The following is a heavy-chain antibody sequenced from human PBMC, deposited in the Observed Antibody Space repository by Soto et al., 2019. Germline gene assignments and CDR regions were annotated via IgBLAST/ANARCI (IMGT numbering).Heavy chain of an antibody. CDR2: INAGNGKT. J-gene: IGHJ4*02. CDR3: ARYNVGGELHQGELEY. V-gene: IGHV1-3*01. D-gene: IGHD1-26*01. Sequence: QVQLVQSGAEVKKPGASVKVSCKASGYTFNSYVLHWVRQAPGQRLEWMGWINAGNGKTKYSQKLQGRLTFARYTFESTAYMELSSLRSEDTAVYYCARYNVGGELHQGELEYWGQGTLVTVSS. CDR1: GYTFNSYV.